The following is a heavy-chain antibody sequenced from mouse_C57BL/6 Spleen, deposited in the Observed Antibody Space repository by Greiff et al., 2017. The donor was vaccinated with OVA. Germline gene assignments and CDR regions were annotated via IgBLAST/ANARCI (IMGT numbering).Heavy chain of an antibody. J-gene: IGHJ2*01. Sequence: EVQGVESGPELVKPGASVKISCKASGYSFTGYYMNWVKQSPEKSLEWIGEINPSTGGTTYNQKFKAKATLTVDKSSSTAYMQLKSLTSEDSAVYYCAYSSGYAYFDYWGQGTTLTVSS. D-gene: IGHD3-2*02. CDR2: INPSTGGT. CDR1: GYSFTGYY. V-gene: IGHV1-42*01. CDR3: AYSSGYAYFDY.